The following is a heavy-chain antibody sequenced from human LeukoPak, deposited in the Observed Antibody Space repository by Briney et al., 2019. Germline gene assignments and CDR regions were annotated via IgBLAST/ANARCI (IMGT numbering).Heavy chain of an antibody. CDR1: GYTFTTYY. CDR2: INPSGGST. CDR3: ARGGMGIQLWSFDY. D-gene: IGHD5-18*01. Sequence: ASVKVSSKASGYTFTTYYMHWVRQAPGHGLEWMGIINPSGGSTRYAQQFQGRITLTRDTSTSAVYMELSSLTSDDTAVYYCARGGMGIQLWSFDYWGRGTLVTVSS. V-gene: IGHV1-46*01. J-gene: IGHJ4*02.